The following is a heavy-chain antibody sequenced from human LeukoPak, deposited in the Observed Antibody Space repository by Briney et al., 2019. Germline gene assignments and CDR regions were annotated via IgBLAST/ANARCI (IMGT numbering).Heavy chain of an antibody. CDR1: GGSISSYY. Sequence: KPSETLSLTCTVSGGSISSYYWSWIRQPPGKGLEWIGYIYYSGSTNYNPSLKSRVTISVDTSKNQFSLKLSSVTAADTAVYYCARNYGSGSYWWFDPWGQGTLVTVSS. J-gene: IGHJ5*02. CDR3: ARNYGSGSYWWFDP. D-gene: IGHD3-10*01. V-gene: IGHV4-59*01. CDR2: IYYSGST.